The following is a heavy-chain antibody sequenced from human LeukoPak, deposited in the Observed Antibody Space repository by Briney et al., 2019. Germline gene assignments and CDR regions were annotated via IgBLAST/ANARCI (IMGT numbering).Heavy chain of an antibody. CDR3: ATLLAMGTIGDYFAY. CDR1: GGSISSSSYY. CDR2: IYYSGST. J-gene: IGHJ4*02. D-gene: IGHD5-24*01. V-gene: IGHV4-39*01. Sequence: SETLSLTCTVSGGSISSSSYYWGWIRQPPGKGLEWIGSIYYSGSTYYNPSLKSPVTISVDTSKNQFSLKLSSVIATDTTVYSSATLLAMGTIGDYFAYWGQGTLVTVSS.